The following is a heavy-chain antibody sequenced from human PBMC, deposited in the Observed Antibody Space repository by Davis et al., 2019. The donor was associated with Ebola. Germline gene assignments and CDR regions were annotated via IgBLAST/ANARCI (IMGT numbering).Heavy chain of an antibody. CDR3: AREVAVVYFDY. CDR1: GFTFSSYA. Sequence: PGGSLRLSCAASGFTFSSYAMSWVRQAPGKGLEWVSSISSSSSYIYYADSVKGRFTISRDNAKNSLYLQMNSLRAEDTAVYYCAREVAVVYFDYWGQGTLVTVSS. CDR2: ISSSSSYI. J-gene: IGHJ4*02. D-gene: IGHD6-19*01. V-gene: IGHV3-21*01.